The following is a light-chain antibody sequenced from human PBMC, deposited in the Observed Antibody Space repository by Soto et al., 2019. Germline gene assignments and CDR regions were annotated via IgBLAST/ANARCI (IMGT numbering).Light chain of an antibody. Sequence: EIVMTQSPATLSVSPGEGATLSCRASQSVSSSYLAWYQQKPGQAPRLLIYGASTRATGIPARFSGSGSGTEFTLTISSLQSEDFAVYYCQQYNNWPRTFGQGTKVDI. CDR1: QSVSSSY. CDR3: QQYNNWPRT. J-gene: IGKJ1*01. V-gene: IGKV3-15*01. CDR2: GAS.